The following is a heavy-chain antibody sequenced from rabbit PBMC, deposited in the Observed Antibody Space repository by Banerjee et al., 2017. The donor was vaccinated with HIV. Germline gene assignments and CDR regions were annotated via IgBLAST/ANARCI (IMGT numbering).Heavy chain of an antibody. V-gene: IGHV1S40*01. J-gene: IGHJ3*01. Sequence: QSLEESGGDLVKPGASLTLTCTASGFSLSSYDMCWVRQAPGKGLEWIGCIYTGSSGRTGYASWAKGRLTISKTSATTVTLQMTSLTAVDTATYFCARGGGGLGYGLWGQGTLVTVS. CDR3: ARGGGGLGYGL. CDR1: GFSLSSYD. D-gene: IGHD6-1*01. CDR2: IYTGSSGRT.